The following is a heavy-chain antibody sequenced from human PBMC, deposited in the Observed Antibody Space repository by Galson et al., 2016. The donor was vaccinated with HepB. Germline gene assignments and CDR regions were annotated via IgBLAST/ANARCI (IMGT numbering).Heavy chain of an antibody. CDR1: GFTFSSYA. V-gene: IGHV3-23*01. D-gene: IGHD4-17*01. CDR2: ISGSGGST. J-gene: IGHJ6*02. Sequence: SLRLSCAASGFTFSSYAMSWVRQAPGKGLEWVSGISGSGGSTDYADSVKGRFTISRDNSKNTLYLQMNSLRAEDTAVYYCAKDRVDGDYPHYYYFGMDVWGQGTTVTVSS. CDR3: AKDRVDGDYPHYYYFGMDV.